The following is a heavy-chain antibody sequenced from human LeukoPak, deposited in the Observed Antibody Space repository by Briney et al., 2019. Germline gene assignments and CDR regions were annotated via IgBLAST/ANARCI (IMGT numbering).Heavy chain of an antibody. CDR3: ARGGSSWDFDY. D-gene: IGHD6-13*01. J-gene: IGHJ4*02. CDR1: GGSISSYY. CDR2: IYYSGST. V-gene: IGHV4-59*01. Sequence: SETLSLTCTVSGGSISSYYWSWIRQPPARGVAWIGYIYYSGSTNYNPSLKSRVTISVDTSKNQFSLKLSSVTAADTAVYYCARGGSSWDFDYWGQGTLVTVSS.